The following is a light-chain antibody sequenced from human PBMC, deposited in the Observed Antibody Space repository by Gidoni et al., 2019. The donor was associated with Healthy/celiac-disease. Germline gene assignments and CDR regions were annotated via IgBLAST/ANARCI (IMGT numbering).Light chain of an antibody. J-gene: IGLJ3*02. CDR2: DVS. Sequence: QSALTQHRSLSGSPGQSVTISCTGTSSDVGGYNYVSWYQQHPGKAPKLMFYDVSKRPSGVPDRFSGSKSGNTASLTISGLQAEDEADYYCCSYAGSYTWVFGGGTKLTVL. CDR3: CSYAGSYTWV. V-gene: IGLV2-11*01. CDR1: SSDVGGYNY.